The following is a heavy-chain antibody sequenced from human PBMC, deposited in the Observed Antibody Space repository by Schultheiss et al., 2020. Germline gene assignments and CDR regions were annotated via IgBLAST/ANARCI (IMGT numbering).Heavy chain of an antibody. Sequence: ASVKVSCKASGYTFTSYDINWVRQATGQGLEWMGWMNPNSGNTGYAQKFQGRVTMTRNTSISTAYMELSSLRSEDTAVYYCARDRDYGDYYYYYGMDVWGQGTTVTVSS. J-gene: IGHJ6*02. V-gene: IGHV1-8*01. CDR2: MNPNSGNT. D-gene: IGHD4-17*01. CDR3: ARDRDYGDYYYYYGMDV. CDR1: GYTFTSYD.